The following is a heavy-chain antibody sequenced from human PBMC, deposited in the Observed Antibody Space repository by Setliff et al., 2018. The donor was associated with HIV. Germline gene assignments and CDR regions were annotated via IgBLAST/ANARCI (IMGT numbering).Heavy chain of an antibody. Sequence: GGSLRLSCAASGFTFSSYSMNWIRQTPGKGLEWISYISATGSTYYADSVKGRFTISTDNSKNTLYLQMNSLRAEDTAVYYCAKPLTQWGVSPYHYAVDVWGQGTTVTVSS. CDR2: ISATGST. D-gene: IGHD1-26*01. J-gene: IGHJ6*02. V-gene: IGHV3-48*01. CDR3: AKPLTQWGVSPYHYAVDV. CDR1: GFTFSSYS.